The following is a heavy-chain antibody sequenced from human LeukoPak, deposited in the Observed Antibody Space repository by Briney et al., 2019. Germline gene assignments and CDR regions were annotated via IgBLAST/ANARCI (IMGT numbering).Heavy chain of an antibody. Sequence: GGSLRLSCAASGFTFSSYAMSWVRQAPGKGLEWVSSITSSSSHIYYADSVKGRFTISRDNAKNSLYLQIDSLRAEDTAVYYCARDPYSGSYVDYYYYYVDVWGKGTTVTISS. CDR2: ITSSSSHI. V-gene: IGHV3-21*01. J-gene: IGHJ6*03. CDR1: GFTFSSYA. D-gene: IGHD6-13*01. CDR3: ARDPYSGSYVDYYYYYVDV.